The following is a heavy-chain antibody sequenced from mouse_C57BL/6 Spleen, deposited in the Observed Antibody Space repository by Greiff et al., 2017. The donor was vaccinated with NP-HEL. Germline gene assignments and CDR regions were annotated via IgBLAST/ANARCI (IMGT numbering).Heavy chain of an antibody. CDR1: GYAFSSSW. Sequence: VKLQESGPELVKPGASVKISCKASGYAFSSSWMNWVKQRPGKGLEWIGRIYPGDGDTNYNGKFKGKATLTADKSSSTAYMQLSSLTSEDSAVYFCARPDYYGSSGYAMDYWGQGTSVTVSS. J-gene: IGHJ4*01. CDR3: ARPDYYGSSGYAMDY. CDR2: IYPGDGDT. D-gene: IGHD1-1*01. V-gene: IGHV1-82*01.